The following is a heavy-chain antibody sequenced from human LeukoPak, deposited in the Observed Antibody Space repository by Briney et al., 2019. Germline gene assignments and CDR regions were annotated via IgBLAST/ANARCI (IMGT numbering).Heavy chain of an antibody. CDR2: IYYGGSS. Sequence: PSETLSLTCTVSGGSLSSSSYYWGWIRQPPGKGLEWIGSIYYGGSSYYNPSLKSRVTISVDTSKNQFSLKLSSVTAADTVVYYCARHAARVVVPAAIVPWGQGTLVTVSS. D-gene: IGHD2-2*01. CDR1: GGSLSSSSYY. J-gene: IGHJ5*02. CDR3: ARHAARVVVPAAIVP. V-gene: IGHV4-39*01.